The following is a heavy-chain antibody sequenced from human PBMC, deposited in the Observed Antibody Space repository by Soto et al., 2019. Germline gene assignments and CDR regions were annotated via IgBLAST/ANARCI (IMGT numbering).Heavy chain of an antibody. CDR3: AHKPRYYPGSGYRQAEFYFDY. J-gene: IGHJ4*02. V-gene: IGHV2-5*02. CDR1: GFSLDTSGVG. D-gene: IGHD3-10*01. CDR2: IFWDSGR. Sequence: QITLKESGPTLVKPTQTLTLTCTFSGFSLDTSGVGVGWIRRPPGEALEWLALIFWDSGRRFSPSLKSRLTITRDTSKNQVVLTMTNMDPVDTATYYCAHKPRYYPGSGYRQAEFYFDYWGQGTLVTVSS.